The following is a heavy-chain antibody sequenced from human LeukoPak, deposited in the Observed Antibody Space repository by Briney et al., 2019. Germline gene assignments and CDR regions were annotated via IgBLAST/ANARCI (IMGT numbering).Heavy chain of an antibody. CDR2: ISPSGDAT. V-gene: IGHV3-23*01. D-gene: IGHD3-3*01. CDR3: AKDSEGNFWSGYYLVNWFDP. CDR1: GFIFSSHG. Sequence: GGSLRLSCAASGFIFSSHGMDWVRQAPGKGLEWVSGISPSGDATFYADSVKGRFTISRDNSKNTLYLQMNSLRAEDTAVYYCAKDSEGNFWSGYYLVNWFDPWGQGTLVTVSS. J-gene: IGHJ5*02.